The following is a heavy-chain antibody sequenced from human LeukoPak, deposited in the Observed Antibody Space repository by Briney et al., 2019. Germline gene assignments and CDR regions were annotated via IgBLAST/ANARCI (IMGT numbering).Heavy chain of an antibody. CDR2: IHDGDGT. CDR3: ARLATSTGSYVDY. J-gene: IGHJ4*02. V-gene: IGHV3-53*01. D-gene: IGHD1-26*01. CDR1: GFIVSSKY. Sequence: GGSLRLSCAASGFIVSSKYMSWVRQARGKGLEWLSVIHDGDGTYYADSVKARFTISRDNSKNTLHLQMNSLRAEDTAVYYCARLATSTGSYVDYWGQGTLVTVSS.